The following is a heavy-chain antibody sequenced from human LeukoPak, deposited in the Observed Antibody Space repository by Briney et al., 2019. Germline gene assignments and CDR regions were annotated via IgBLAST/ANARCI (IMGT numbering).Heavy chain of an antibody. V-gene: IGHV1-2*02. CDR1: GYTFTGYY. CDR2: INPNSGGT. Sequence: ASVKVSCKASGYTFTGYYMHWVRQAPGQGLEWMGWINPNSGGTNYAQKFQGRVTMTRDTSISTAYMELSRLRSDDTAVYYCARDNGGSYYVYFDYWGQGTLVTVSS. J-gene: IGHJ4*02. CDR3: ARDNGGSYYVYFDY. D-gene: IGHD1-26*01.